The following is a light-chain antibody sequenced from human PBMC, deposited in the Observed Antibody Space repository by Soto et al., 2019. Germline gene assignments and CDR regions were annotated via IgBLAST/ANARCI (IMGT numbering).Light chain of an antibody. CDR3: QQYKSHPLT. CDR2: AAS. CDR1: QDITNF. V-gene: IGKV1-16*01. J-gene: IGKJ3*01. Sequence: DIQLTQSPSSLSASVGDRVTITCRASQDITNFVAWLQQKPGKAPRSLIYAASSLHSGVPSRFSGSGSGTDFTLTIISLQPEDFATYYCQQYKSHPLTFAPGTRVDIK.